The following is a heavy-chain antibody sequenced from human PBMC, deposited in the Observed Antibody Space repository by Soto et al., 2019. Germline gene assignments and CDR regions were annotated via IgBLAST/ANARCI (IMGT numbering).Heavy chain of an antibody. V-gene: IGHV3-33*01. CDR2: IWYDGSNK. Sequence: GGSLRLSCAASGFTFSSYGMHWVRQAPGKGLEWVAVIWYDGSNKYYADSVKGRFTISRDNSKNTLYLQMNSLRAEDTAVYYFAIDGTPSGSYNAEYFQHWGQGTLVTVSS. CDR3: AIDGTPSGSYNAEYFQH. J-gene: IGHJ1*01. CDR1: GFTFSSYG. D-gene: IGHD1-26*01.